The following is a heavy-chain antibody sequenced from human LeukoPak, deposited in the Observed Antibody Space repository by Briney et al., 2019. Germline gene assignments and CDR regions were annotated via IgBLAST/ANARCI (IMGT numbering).Heavy chain of an antibody. CDR1: GYNFNSFS. Sequence: ASVKVSCKASGYNFNSFSFSWVRQAPGQGLEWMGRIHPYSGGSNSAQKFQGRVTMARDMSINTVYMELSGLRSDDTALYYCASAVPAIVIPQNGFDIWGPGTMVTVSS. V-gene: IGHV1-2*06. CDR2: IHPYSGGS. D-gene: IGHD1-26*01. J-gene: IGHJ3*02. CDR3: ASAVPAIVIPQNGFDI.